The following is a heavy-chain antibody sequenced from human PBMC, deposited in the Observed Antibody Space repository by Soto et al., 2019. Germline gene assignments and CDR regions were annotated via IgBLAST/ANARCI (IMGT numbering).Heavy chain of an antibody. CDR1: GFTFTDYY. CDR3: ARLTGEDAFDI. Sequence: QVQLVESGGGLVKPGGSLRLSCAASGFTFTDYYMSWIRQAPGKGLEWISYISSSGSSIFYSDSVKGRFTVSRDNAMNSLFVQMNSLRAEDTALYYCARLTGEDAFDIWGQGTMVTDSS. D-gene: IGHD7-27*01. J-gene: IGHJ3*02. V-gene: IGHV3-11*01. CDR2: ISSSGSSI.